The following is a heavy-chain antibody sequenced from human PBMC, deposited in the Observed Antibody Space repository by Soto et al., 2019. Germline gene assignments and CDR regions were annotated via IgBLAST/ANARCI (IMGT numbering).Heavy chain of an antibody. J-gene: IGHJ6*02. V-gene: IGHV3-48*03. D-gene: IGHD6-13*01. CDR3: ARDLGIAAAGRGFYYYGMDV. CDR2: ISSSGSTI. Sequence: EVQLMESGGGLVQPGGSLRLSCAASGFTFSSYEMNWVRQAPGKGLEWVSYISSSGSTIYYADSVKGRFTISRDNAKNSLYLQMNRLRAEDTAVYYCARDLGIAAAGRGFYYYGMDVWGQGTTVTVSS. CDR1: GFTFSSYE.